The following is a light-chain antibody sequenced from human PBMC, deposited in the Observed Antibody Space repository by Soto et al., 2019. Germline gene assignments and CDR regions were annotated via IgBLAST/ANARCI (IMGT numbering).Light chain of an antibody. CDR2: GAS. CDR1: QSVSNNY. V-gene: IGKV3-20*01. J-gene: IGKJ4*01. Sequence: EIVLTQSPGTLSLSPGERATLSCRASQSVSNNYLAWYQQKPGQPPRLLIYGASSRATGIPDRFSGSGSGTAFTLTMSRLEPEDFAVYYCQQYSSSPCFCGGGKGEIK. CDR3: QQYSSSPC.